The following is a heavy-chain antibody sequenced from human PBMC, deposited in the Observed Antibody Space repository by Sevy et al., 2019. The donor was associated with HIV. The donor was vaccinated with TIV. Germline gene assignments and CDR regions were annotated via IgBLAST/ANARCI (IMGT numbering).Heavy chain of an antibody. CDR2: FYYSGST. D-gene: IGHD4-17*01. J-gene: IGHJ6*02. V-gene: IGHV4-59*01. Sequence: SETLSLTCTVSGDSISGYYWSWIRQPPGKGLDWIGYFYYSGSTNYNPSLKGQVSISVDTSKNQVSLKLSSVTAADTAVYFCARTSPYFYYGMDVWGQGTPVTVSS. CDR3: ARTSPYFYYGMDV. CDR1: GDSISGYY.